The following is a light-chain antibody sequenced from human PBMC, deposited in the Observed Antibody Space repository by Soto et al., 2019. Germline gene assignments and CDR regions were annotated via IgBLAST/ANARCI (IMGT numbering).Light chain of an antibody. CDR3: HQFGSSPPAFT. CDR1: QSVSTRY. Sequence: ESMLTQSPGTLSLSPGERATLSYRASQSVSTRYLAWYQQKPGQAPRLLIYGASIRATGIPDRFSGSGSGTDFTLTISRLEPEYFAVYYCHQFGSSPPAFTFGQGTKLEI. V-gene: IGKV3-20*01. CDR2: GAS. J-gene: IGKJ2*01.